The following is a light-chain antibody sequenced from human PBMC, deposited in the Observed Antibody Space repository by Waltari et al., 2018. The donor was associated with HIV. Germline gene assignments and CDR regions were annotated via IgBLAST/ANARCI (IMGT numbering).Light chain of an antibody. CDR2: EVS. V-gene: IGLV2-14*01. CDR1: SSAVGHYTH. Sequence: SALTQPASVSASPGQSITIPCPGPSSAVGHYTHSSCYQQHPGKAPKLMIYEVSNRPSGVSNRFSGSKSGNTASLTISGLQAEDEADYYCSSYTSSSTLFGGGTKLTVL. CDR3: SSYTSSSTL. J-gene: IGLJ2*01.